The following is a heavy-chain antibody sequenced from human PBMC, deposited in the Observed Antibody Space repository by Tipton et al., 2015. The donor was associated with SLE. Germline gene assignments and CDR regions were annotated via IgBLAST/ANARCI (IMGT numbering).Heavy chain of an antibody. Sequence: TLSLTCTVSGGSISSSSYYWGWIRQHPGKGLEWIGYIYYSGSTYYNPSLKSRVTISVDTSKNQFSLKLSSVTAADTAVYYCARSLVYDSSGYYYGYNAFDIWGQGTMVTVSS. CDR2: IYYSGST. V-gene: IGHV4-31*03. D-gene: IGHD3-22*01. CDR1: GGSISSSSYY. CDR3: ARSLVYDSSGYYYGYNAFDI. J-gene: IGHJ3*02.